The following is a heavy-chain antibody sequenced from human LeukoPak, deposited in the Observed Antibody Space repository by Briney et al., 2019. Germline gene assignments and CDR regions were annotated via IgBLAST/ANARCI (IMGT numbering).Heavy chain of an antibody. Sequence: GGSLRLSCAASGFTFSSYAMHWVRQARGKGLEWVAVISYDGSNKYYADSVKGRFTISRDNSKNTLYLQMNSLRAEDTAVYYCARERTIFGVVAPYYMDVWGKGTTVTVSS. V-gene: IGHV3-30-3*01. J-gene: IGHJ6*03. CDR1: GFTFSSYA. D-gene: IGHD3-3*01. CDR3: ARERTIFGVVAPYYMDV. CDR2: ISYDGSNK.